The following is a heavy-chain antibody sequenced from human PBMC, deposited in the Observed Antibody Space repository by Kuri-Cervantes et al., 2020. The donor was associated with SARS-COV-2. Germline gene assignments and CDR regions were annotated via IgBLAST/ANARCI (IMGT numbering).Heavy chain of an antibody. V-gene: IGHV3-11*04. Sequence: GGSLRLSCAASGFTFSDYYMSWIRQAPGKGLEWVSYISSSGSTIYYADSVKGRFTISRDNAKNSLYLQMNSLRAEDTAVYYCARASTFDWLAYYYFHMDVWGKGTTVTVSS. D-gene: IGHD3-9*01. CDR3: ARASTFDWLAYYYFHMDV. CDR2: ISSSGSTI. CDR1: GFTFSDYY. J-gene: IGHJ6*03.